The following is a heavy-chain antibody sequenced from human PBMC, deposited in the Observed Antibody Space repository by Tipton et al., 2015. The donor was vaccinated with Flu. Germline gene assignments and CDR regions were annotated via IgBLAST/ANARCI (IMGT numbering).Heavy chain of an antibody. CDR1: GGSITANNW. J-gene: IGHJ6*02. CDR2: INHNGNT. V-gene: IGHV4-4*01. Sequence: TLSLTCTVSGGSITANNWWTWVRQPPHQGLEWIGEINHNGNTQYNPSLKSRLTMSMDKSKNQFSLHLTSVTAADTAMYFCARAESSVWAGYYYGMDVWGQGTTVTVSS. CDR3: ARAESSVWAGYYYGMDV. D-gene: IGHD6-19*01.